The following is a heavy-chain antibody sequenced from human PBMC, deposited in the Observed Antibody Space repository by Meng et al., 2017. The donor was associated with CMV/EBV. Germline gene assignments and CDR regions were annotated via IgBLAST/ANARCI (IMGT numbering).Heavy chain of an antibody. CDR3: ASFIVVVPAAVAYFQH. Sequence: GSISSSNWWSWVRQPPGKGLEWIGEIYHSGSTNYNPSLKSRVTISVDKSKNQFSLKLSSVTAADTAVYYCASFIVVVPAAVAYFQHWGQGTLVTVSS. J-gene: IGHJ1*01. CDR1: GSISSSNW. V-gene: IGHV4-4*02. CDR2: IYHSGST. D-gene: IGHD2-2*01.